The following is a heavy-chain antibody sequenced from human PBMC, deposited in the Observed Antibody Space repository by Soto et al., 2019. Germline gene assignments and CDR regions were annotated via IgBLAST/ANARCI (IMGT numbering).Heavy chain of an antibody. CDR1: GFTFSSYG. V-gene: IGHV3-30*18. CDR3: ANGDVPAAMGGFYYYGMDV. Sequence: GGSLRLSCAASGFTFSSYGMHWVRQAPGKGLEWVAVISYDGSNKYYADSVKGRFTISRDNSKNTLYLQMNSLRAEDTAVYYCANGDVPAAMGGFYYYGMDVWGQWTTVTVSS. J-gene: IGHJ6*02. D-gene: IGHD2-2*01. CDR2: ISYDGSNK.